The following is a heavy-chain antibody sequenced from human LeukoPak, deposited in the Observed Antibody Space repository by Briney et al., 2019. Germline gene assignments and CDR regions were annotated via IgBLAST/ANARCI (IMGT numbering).Heavy chain of an antibody. J-gene: IGHJ5*02. CDR3: ARSPPRWWFDP. CDR2: IYYSGST. CDR1: GGSISSYY. V-gene: IGHV4-59*01. Sequence: EXLSLTCTVSGGSISSYYWSWIRQPPGKGLEWIGYIYYSGSTNYNPSLKSRVTISVDTSKNQLSLKLSSVTAADTAVYYCARSPPRWWFDPWGQGTLVTVSS.